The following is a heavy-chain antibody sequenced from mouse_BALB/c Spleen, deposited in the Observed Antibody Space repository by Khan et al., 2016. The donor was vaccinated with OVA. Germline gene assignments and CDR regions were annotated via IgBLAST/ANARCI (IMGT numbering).Heavy chain of an antibody. CDR2: ISSGGSYT. Sequence: EVELVESGGGLVKPGGSLKLSCAASGFTFSSYAMSWVRQTPEKRLEWVATISSGGSYTYYPDSVKGRFTISRDNAKNTLYLQMSSLRSEDTAMYYCAITAWRYFNYWGQGTTLTVSS. CDR3: AITAWRYFNY. D-gene: IGHD1-2*01. J-gene: IGHJ2*01. CDR1: GFTFSSYA. V-gene: IGHV5-9-1*01.